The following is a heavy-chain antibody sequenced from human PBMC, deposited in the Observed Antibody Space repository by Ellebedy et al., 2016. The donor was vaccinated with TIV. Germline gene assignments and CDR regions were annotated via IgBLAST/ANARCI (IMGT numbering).Heavy chain of an antibody. CDR2: ISGSGTT. J-gene: IGHJ4*02. CDR3: ASSTTTGGAFDY. D-gene: IGHD1-1*01. V-gene: IGHV3-53*01. Sequence: PGGSLRLSCAASGFSVSTKYMIWVRQAPGKGLEWVSVISGSGTTSHADSVKGRFIISRDNSNNMLYLQMNSLRDEDTAAYYCASSTTTGGAFDYWGQGVLVTVSS. CDR1: GFSVSTKY.